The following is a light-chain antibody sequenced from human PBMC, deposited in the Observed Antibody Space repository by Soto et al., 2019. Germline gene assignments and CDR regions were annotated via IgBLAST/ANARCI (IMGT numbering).Light chain of an antibody. J-gene: IGKJ1*01. Sequence: IHMTHSPSTLSASLGYRFTITFRASQSISSWLAWYQQKPGKAPKLLIYKASSLESGVPSRFSGSGSGTEFTLTISSLQPDDFATYYCQQYNSYSRTFGQGTKVDI. CDR3: QQYNSYSRT. CDR2: KAS. CDR1: QSISSW. V-gene: IGKV1-5*03.